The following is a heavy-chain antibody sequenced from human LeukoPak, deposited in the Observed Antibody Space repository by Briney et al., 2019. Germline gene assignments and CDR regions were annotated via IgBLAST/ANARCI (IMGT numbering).Heavy chain of an antibody. CDR1: GGSIRSSYYY. J-gene: IGHJ4*02. V-gene: IGHV4-39*07. CDR3: ARGVDY. Sequence: ETLSLTCTVSGGSIRSSYYYWGWIRQPPGKGLEWIGSIYDSGSTYYNPSLKSRVTISVDRSKNQFSLKLSSVTAADTAVYYCARGVDYWGQGTLVTVSS. CDR2: IYDSGST.